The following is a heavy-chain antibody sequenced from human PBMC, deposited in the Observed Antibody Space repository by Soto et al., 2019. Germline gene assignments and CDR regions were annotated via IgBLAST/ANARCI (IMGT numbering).Heavy chain of an antibody. CDR1: GFTFNDHY. J-gene: IGHJ1*01. V-gene: IGHV3-72*01. Sequence: EVQLVESGGGLVQPGGSLRLSCAASGFTFNDHYMNWVRQAPGKGLEWVGRSRNKANSYTTQYAASVKGRFTISRDDSKNSLYLQMNSLKTEDTAVYYCARATYYSDSSGYYTEYFHNWGQGTLVTVSS. D-gene: IGHD3-22*01. CDR3: ARATYYSDSSGYYTEYFHN. CDR2: SRNKANSYTT.